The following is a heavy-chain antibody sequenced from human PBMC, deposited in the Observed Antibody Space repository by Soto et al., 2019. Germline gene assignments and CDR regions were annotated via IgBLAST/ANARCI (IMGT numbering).Heavy chain of an antibody. J-gene: IGHJ1*01. D-gene: IGHD3-16*01. V-gene: IGHV3-11*01. Sequence: GGALRLSCAASGFTFSDLFMSWVRQAPGKGLEWISYISGSGGTIRYADSVKGRITISRDNAKNSVSLQMNSLRAEDTAVYYCEKIMSFRMNRRYLQHWGQGTLVTVSS. CDR1: GFTFSDLF. CDR2: ISGSGGTI. CDR3: EKIMSFRMNRRYLQH.